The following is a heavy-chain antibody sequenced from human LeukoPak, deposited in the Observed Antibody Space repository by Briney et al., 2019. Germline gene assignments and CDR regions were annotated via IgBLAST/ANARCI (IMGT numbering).Heavy chain of an antibody. V-gene: IGHV4-59*01. CDR1: GGSISSYY. Sequence: SETLSLTCTVSGGSISSYYWSWIRQPPGKGLERIGYIYYSGSTNYNPSLKSRVTISVDTSKNQFSLKLSSVTAADTAVYYCARHDQAYCGGDCSHFDYWGQGTLVTVSS. J-gene: IGHJ4*02. CDR3: ARHDQAYCGGDCSHFDY. D-gene: IGHD2-21*02. CDR2: IYYSGST.